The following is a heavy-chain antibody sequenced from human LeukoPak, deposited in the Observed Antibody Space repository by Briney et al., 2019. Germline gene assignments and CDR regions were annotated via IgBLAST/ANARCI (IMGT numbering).Heavy chain of an antibody. V-gene: IGHV1-69*05. D-gene: IGHD6-13*01. Sequence: ASVKVSCKASGGTFSSYAISWLRQAPGQGLEWMGGIIPIFGTANYAQKFQGRVTITTDESTSTAYMELSSLRSEDTAVYYCATFRSSWYGYDAFDIWGQGTMVTVSS. CDR2: IIPIFGTA. CDR1: GGTFSSYA. CDR3: ATFRSSWYGYDAFDI. J-gene: IGHJ3*02.